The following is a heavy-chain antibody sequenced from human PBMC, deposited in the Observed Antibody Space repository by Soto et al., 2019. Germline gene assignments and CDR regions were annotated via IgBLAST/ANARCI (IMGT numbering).Heavy chain of an antibody. CDR3: ARHIIVATIWDYYYYMDV. CDR2: IYYSGST. J-gene: IGHJ6*03. CDR1: GGSISSYY. Sequence: SETLSLTCTVSGGSISSYYWSWIRQPPGKGLEWIGYIYYSGSTNYNPSLKSRVTISVDTSKNQFSLKLSSVTAADTAVYYCARHIIVATIWDYYYYMDVWGKGTTVTVSS. D-gene: IGHD5-12*01. V-gene: IGHV4-59*08.